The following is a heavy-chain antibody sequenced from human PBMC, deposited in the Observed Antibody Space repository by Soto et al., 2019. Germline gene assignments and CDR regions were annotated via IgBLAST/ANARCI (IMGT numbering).Heavy chain of an antibody. V-gene: IGHV3-48*01. J-gene: IGHJ4*02. CDR2: ISSSSSTI. CDR1: GFTFSSYS. Sequence: GGSLRLSCAASGFTFSSYSMNWVRQAPGKGLEWVSYISSSSSTIYYADSVKGRFTISRDNAKNSLYLQMNSLRAEDTAVYYCARDHYDSSGYYENFDYWGQGTLVTVSS. D-gene: IGHD3-22*01. CDR3: ARDHYDSSGYYENFDY.